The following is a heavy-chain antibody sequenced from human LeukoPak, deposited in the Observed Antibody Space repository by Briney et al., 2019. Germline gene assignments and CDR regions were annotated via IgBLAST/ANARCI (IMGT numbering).Heavy chain of an antibody. CDR3: TRDPGYSYAMDS. CDR2: ISHGSTRI. V-gene: IGHV3-48*01. J-gene: IGHJ4*02. D-gene: IGHD5-18*01. CDR1: GFTFSTYS. Sequence: GGSLRLSCAASGFTFSTYSMNWVRQAPGKGLEWISYISHGSTRIFYADSVEGRFTVSRDDAKNALYLRMNSLRVEDTAVYYCTRDPGYSYAMDSWGQGILVTVSS.